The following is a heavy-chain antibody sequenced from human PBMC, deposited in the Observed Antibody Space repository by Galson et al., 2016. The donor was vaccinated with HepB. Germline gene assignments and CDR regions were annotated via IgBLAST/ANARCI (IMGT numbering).Heavy chain of an antibody. CDR3: LHERYFDGGSCPLDY. Sequence: PALVKPPQTLTLTCTFSGSSLRNLGVGVGWVRQPPGKALEWLALIYWTDEERYSPSLRSRLTITKDTSRNQVVLTMTNMDPVDTASYYCLHERYFDGGSCPLDYWGQGTLVTVSS. CDR1: GSSLRNLGVG. CDR2: IYWTDEE. V-gene: IGHV2-5*01. D-gene: IGHD2-15*01. J-gene: IGHJ4*02.